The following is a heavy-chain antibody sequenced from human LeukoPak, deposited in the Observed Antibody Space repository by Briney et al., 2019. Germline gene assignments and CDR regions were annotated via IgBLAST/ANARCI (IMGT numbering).Heavy chain of an antibody. Sequence: EASVKVSCKASGYTFTSYGISWGRQAPGQGLEWMGGISAYNGNTNYAQKLQGRVTMTTDTSTSTAYMELRSLRSDDTAVYYCARDRHDYGDYGSYYYYGMDVWGQGTTVTVSS. J-gene: IGHJ6*02. CDR2: ISAYNGNT. CDR3: ARDRHDYGDYGSYYYYGMDV. CDR1: GYTFTSYG. D-gene: IGHD4-17*01. V-gene: IGHV1-18*01.